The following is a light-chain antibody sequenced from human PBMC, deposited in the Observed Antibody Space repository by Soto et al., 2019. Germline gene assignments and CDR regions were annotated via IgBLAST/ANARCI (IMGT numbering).Light chain of an antibody. V-gene: IGKV3-15*01. CDR3: QQYINLWT. J-gene: IGKJ1*01. Sequence: EIVMTQSPATLSVSPGARVPLSCRASQSVSSNLAWYQQKPGQSPRLLIYGASTRATGIPARFSGSGSGTEFTLTISSLQSEDFAVYYCQQYINLWTFGQGTKVDIK. CDR2: GAS. CDR1: QSVSSN.